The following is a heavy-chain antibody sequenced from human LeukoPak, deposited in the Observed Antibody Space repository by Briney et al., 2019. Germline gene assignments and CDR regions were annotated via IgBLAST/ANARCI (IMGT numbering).Heavy chain of an antibody. CDR2: ISGTGGST. D-gene: IGHD5-24*01. CDR3: AKGVATIRRFDY. Sequence: GGSLRLSCAASGFTFISYAMNWVRQAPGEGLGWVSAISGTGGSTYYADSVKGRFTISRDNSKNTLYLQMNSLRAEDTAVYYCAKGVATIRRFDYWGQGTLVTVSS. J-gene: IGHJ4*02. V-gene: IGHV3-23*01. CDR1: GFTFISYA.